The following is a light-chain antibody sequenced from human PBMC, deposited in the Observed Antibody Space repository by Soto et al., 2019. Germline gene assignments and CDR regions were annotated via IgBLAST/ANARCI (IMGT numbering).Light chain of an antibody. Sequence: EIVMTQSPATLSVSPGERATLSCRASQSIMFSLAWYQQKPGQAPRLLISGASTRATGIPARFSGSGSGKEFTLTISSLQSVDFADYYCQQYYDWPPLTFGGGTKVEIK. V-gene: IGKV3-15*01. CDR2: GAS. J-gene: IGKJ4*01. CDR1: QSIMFS. CDR3: QQYYDWPPLT.